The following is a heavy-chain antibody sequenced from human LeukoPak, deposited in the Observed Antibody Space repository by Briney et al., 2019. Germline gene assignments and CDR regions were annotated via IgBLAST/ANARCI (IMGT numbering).Heavy chain of an antibody. CDR1: GGSISSYY. Sequence: SETLSLTCTVSGGSISSYYWSWIRQPPGKGLEWIGYIYYSGSTNYNPSLKSRVTISVDTSKNQFSLKLSSVTAADTTVYYCARDRGYYDSSGYFDYWGQGTLVTVSS. CDR3: ARDRGYYDSSGYFDY. J-gene: IGHJ4*02. D-gene: IGHD3-22*01. V-gene: IGHV4-59*01. CDR2: IYYSGST.